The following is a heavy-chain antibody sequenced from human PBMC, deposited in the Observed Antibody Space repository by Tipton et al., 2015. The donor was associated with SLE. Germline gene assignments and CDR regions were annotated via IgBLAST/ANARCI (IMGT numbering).Heavy chain of an antibody. Sequence: QLVQSGAEVKKPGESLRISCKASGYTFTGYYMHWVRQAPGQGLEWMGRINPNSGGTNYAQKFQGRVTMTRDTSISTAYMELSRLRSDDTAVYYCARDGSSSWVYWGQGTLVTVSS. V-gene: IGHV1-2*06. CDR3: ARDGSSSWVY. D-gene: IGHD6-13*01. J-gene: IGHJ4*02. CDR1: GYTFTGYY. CDR2: INPNSGGT.